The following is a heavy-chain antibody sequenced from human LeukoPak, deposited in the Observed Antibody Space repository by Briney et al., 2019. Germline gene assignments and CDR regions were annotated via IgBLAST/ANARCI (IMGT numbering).Heavy chain of an antibody. CDR3: ARVGGSTYYFDY. D-gene: IGHD3-10*01. Sequence: ASVKVSCKASGYTFTSYGISWVRQAPGQGLEWMGWISAYNGNTNYAQKLQGRVTMTTDTSTSTVYMELRSLRSDDTAVYYCARVGGSTYYFDYWGQGTLVTVSS. CDR1: GYTFTSYG. J-gene: IGHJ4*02. CDR2: ISAYNGNT. V-gene: IGHV1-18*01.